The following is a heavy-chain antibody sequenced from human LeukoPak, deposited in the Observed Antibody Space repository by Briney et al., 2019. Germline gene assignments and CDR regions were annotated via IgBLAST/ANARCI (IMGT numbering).Heavy chain of an antibody. Sequence: ASVKVSCKASGYTSTDYYIHWVRQAPGQGLEWMGWINPKNGGTNYAQKFQGRVTMTRDTSISTAYMEMSTLRSDDTAVYYCARLATWGSWGQGTMVTVSS. J-gene: IGHJ3*01. V-gene: IGHV1-2*02. CDR1: GYTSTDYY. CDR2: INPKNGGT. CDR3: ARLATWGS. D-gene: IGHD3-16*01.